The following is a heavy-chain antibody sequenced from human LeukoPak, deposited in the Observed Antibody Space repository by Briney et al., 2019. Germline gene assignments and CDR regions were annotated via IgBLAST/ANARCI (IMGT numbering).Heavy chain of an antibody. D-gene: IGHD3-10*01. J-gene: IGHJ4*02. Sequence: PSETLSLTCTVSGGSISSSSYYWGWIRQPPGKGLEWIGSIYYSGSTYYSPSLKSRVTISVDTSKNQFSLKLSSVTAADTAVYYCARVWGSGSYYSLFDYWGQGTLVTVSS. CDR2: IYYSGST. CDR1: GGSISSSSYY. V-gene: IGHV4-39*07. CDR3: ARVWGSGSYYSLFDY.